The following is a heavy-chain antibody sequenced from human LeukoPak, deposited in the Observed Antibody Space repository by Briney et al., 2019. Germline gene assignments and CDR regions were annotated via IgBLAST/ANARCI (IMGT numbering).Heavy chain of an antibody. CDR1: GGSISSNNW. V-gene: IGHV4-4*02. D-gene: IGHD2-15*01. CDR3: ASNGYYSQDY. CDR2: IYHCGST. J-gene: IGHJ4*02. Sequence: SETLSLTCTVSGGSISSNNWWSWVRQPPGKELEWIGEIYHCGSTNYNPSLKSRVTISVDKSKNQFSLKLSSVTAADTAVYYCASNGYYSQDYWGQGTPVTVSS.